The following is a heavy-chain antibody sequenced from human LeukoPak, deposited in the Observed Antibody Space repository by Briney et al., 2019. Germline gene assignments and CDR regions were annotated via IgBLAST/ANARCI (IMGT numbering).Heavy chain of an antibody. D-gene: IGHD6-13*01. CDR1: GGSFSGYY. CDR2: INHSGST. J-gene: IGHJ3*02. V-gene: IGHV4-34*01. CDR3: ASIRIAAARKAFDI. Sequence: SETLSLTCAVYGGSFSGYYWSWIRQPPGKGLEWIGEINHSGSTNYNPSLKSRVTISVDTSKNQFSLKLSSVTAADTAVYYCASIRIAAARKAFDIWGQGTMVTVYS.